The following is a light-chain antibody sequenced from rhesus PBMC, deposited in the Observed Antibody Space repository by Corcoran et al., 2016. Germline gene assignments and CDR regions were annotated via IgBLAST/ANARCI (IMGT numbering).Light chain of an antibody. V-gene: IGKV1-18*01. J-gene: IGKJ2*01. CDR3: QQGYNAPYS. CDR2: AAS. Sequence: DIQMTQSPSSLSASVGDKVTITCRASQGISSWLAWYQQKPGKAPYFLIHAASSLQSGVPSRFSGSGSGTDYPLTISSLPPEDFATYYCQQGYNAPYSFGQGTKVEIK. CDR1: QGISSW.